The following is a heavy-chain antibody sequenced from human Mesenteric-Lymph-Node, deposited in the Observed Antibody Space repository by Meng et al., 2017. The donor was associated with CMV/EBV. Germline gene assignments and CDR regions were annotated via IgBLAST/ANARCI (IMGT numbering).Heavy chain of an antibody. Sequence: GESLKISCAASGFTFNDYGFHWVRQAPGKGLEWVAFIRYDGSNKYYADSVKGRFTISRDNSKNTLYLQMNSLRAEDTAVYYCAKLYCSSTSCYRRGDDYWGQGTLVTVSS. J-gene: IGHJ4*02. D-gene: IGHD2-2*01. CDR2: IRYDGSNK. CDR1: GFTFNDYG. V-gene: IGHV3-30*02. CDR3: AKLYCSSTSCYRRGDDY.